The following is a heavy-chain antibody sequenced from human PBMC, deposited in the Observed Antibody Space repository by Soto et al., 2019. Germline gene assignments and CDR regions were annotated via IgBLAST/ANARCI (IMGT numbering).Heavy chain of an antibody. Sequence: LSLTCTVSGGSISSSSYYWGWIRQPPGKGLEWIGSIYYSGSTYYNPSLKSRVTISVDTSKNQFSLKLSSVTAADTAVYYCARHSVGHYDYIWGSYRSFDYWGQGTLVTVSS. D-gene: IGHD3-16*02. J-gene: IGHJ4*02. V-gene: IGHV4-39*01. CDR3: ARHSVGHYDYIWGSYRSFDY. CDR1: GGSISSSSYY. CDR2: IYYSGST.